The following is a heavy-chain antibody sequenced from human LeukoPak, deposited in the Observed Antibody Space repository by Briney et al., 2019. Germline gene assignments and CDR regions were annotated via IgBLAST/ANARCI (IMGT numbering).Heavy chain of an antibody. CDR3: ARAVRVTIFGVVIIGAFDI. D-gene: IGHD3-3*01. CDR1: GYTFTSYG. Sequence: SVKVSCKASGYTFTSYGISWVRQAPGQGLEWMGGIIPIFGTANYAQKFQGRVTITTDESTSTAYMELSSLRSEDTAVYYCARAVRVTIFGVVIIGAFDIWGQGTMATVSS. V-gene: IGHV1-69*05. J-gene: IGHJ3*02. CDR2: IIPIFGTA.